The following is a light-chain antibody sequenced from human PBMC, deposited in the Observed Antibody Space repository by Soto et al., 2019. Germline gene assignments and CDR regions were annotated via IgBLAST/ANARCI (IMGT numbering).Light chain of an antibody. Sequence: DIQPTKSPSTLSGSVRDRVTITCRASQTISSWLAWYQQKPGKAPKLLIYKASTLKSGVPSRFSGSGSGTEFTLTISSLQPDDFATYYCQHYNSYSEAFGQGTKVDIK. CDR3: QHYNSYSEA. CDR1: QTISSW. V-gene: IGKV1-5*03. J-gene: IGKJ1*01. CDR2: KAS.